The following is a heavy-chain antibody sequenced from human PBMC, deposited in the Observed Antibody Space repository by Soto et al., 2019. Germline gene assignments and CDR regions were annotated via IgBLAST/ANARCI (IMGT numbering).Heavy chain of an antibody. Sequence: GGSLRLSCAASGFTFSSYGMHWVRQAPGKGLEWVAVIWYDGSNKYYADSVKGRFTISRDNSKNTLYLQMNSLRAEDTAVYYCARALHTVTNYHYGMDVWGQGTKVTVYS. D-gene: IGHD4-17*01. J-gene: IGHJ6*02. CDR2: IWYDGSNK. V-gene: IGHV3-33*01. CDR3: ARALHTVTNYHYGMDV. CDR1: GFTFSSYG.